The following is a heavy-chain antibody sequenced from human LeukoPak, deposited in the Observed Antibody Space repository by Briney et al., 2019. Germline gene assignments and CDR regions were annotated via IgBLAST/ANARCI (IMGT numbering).Heavy chain of an antibody. CDR1: GFTFSSYS. CDR3: ARDSSSGYYYFDY. V-gene: IGHV3-21*01. J-gene: IGHJ4*02. D-gene: IGHD3-22*01. Sequence: GGSLRLSCAASGFTFSSYSMHWVRQAPGKGLEWVSSISSSSSYIYYADSVKGRFTISRDNAKNSLYVQMNSLRAEDTAVYYCARDSSSGYYYFDYWGQGTLVTVSS. CDR2: ISSSSSYI.